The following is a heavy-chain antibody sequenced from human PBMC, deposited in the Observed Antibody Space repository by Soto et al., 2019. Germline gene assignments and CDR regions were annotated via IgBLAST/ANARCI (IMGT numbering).Heavy chain of an antibody. J-gene: IGHJ4*02. V-gene: IGHV3-30*18. CDR3: AKDGPGYSSAWYLGDFDY. Sequence: QVQLVESGGGVVQPERSLRLSCAASGFTFSSDGMHWVRQAPGKGLEWVAAISYDGSNKYYADSVRGRFTISRDNSKNTLCLQMNSLRADDTALFYGAKDGPGYSSAWYLGDFDYWGQGTLVTVSS. D-gene: IGHD6-19*01. CDR1: GFTFSSDG. CDR2: ISYDGSNK.